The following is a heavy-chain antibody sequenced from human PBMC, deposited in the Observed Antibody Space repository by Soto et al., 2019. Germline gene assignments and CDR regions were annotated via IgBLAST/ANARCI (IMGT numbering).Heavy chain of an antibody. J-gene: IGHJ4*02. CDR2: IWYDGSNK. V-gene: IGHV3-33*01. CDR1: GFTFSSYG. D-gene: IGHD6-19*01. CDR3: ARDRRYSSGYFDY. Sequence: QVQLVESGGGVVQPGRSLRLSCAASGFTFSSYGMHWVSQAPGKGLEWVAVIWYDGSNKYYADSVKGRFTISRDNSKNTLYLLMNSLRAEDTAVYYCARDRRYSSGYFDYWGQGTLVTVSS.